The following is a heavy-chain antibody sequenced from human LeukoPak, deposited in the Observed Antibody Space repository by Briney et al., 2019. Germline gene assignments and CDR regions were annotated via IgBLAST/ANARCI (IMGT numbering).Heavy chain of an antibody. V-gene: IGHV3-48*03. CDR1: GFTFSSYE. J-gene: IGHJ4*02. CDR3: ARSPLGNFDY. Sequence: GGSLRLSCAASGFTFSSYEMNWVRQAPGKGLEWVSYISSSGSTIYYADSVKGRFTISRDNSKNTLYLQMNSLRPEDTAVYYCARSPLGNFDYWGQGTLVTVSS. CDR2: ISSSGSTI.